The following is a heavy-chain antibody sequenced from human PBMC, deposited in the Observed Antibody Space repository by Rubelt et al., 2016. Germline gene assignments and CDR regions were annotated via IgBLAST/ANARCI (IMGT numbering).Heavy chain of an antibody. V-gene: IGHV4-34*11. Sequence: QVQLQQWGAGLLKPSETLSLTCAVYGGSFSGYYWSWIRQPPGKGLEWIGYIYYSGSTNYNPSLKSGVTISVDTSKNQFSLKLSSVTAADTAVYYCARGQYVPINGVDYWGQGTLVTVSS. CDR2: IYYSGST. CDR3: ARGQYVPINGVDY. J-gene: IGHJ4*02. CDR1: GGSFSGYY. D-gene: IGHD3-10*01.